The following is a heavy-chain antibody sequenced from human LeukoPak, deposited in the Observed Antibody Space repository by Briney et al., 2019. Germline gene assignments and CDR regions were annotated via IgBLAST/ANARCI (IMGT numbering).Heavy chain of an antibody. V-gene: IGHV4-59*01. J-gene: IGHJ4*02. Sequence: ETLSLTCTVSGGSISSYYWSWIRQPPGKGLEWIGYIYYSGSTNYNPSLKSRVTISVDTSNNQFSLKLSSVTAADTAVYYCARDKSGWTWRYFDYWGQGTLVTVSS. CDR3: ARDKSGWTWRYFDY. CDR2: IYYSGST. CDR1: GGSISSYY. D-gene: IGHD6-19*01.